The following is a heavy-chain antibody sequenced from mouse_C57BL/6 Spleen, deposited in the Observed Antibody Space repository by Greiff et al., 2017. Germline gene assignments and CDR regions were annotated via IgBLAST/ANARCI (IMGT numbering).Heavy chain of an antibody. CDR2: IDPYSGGT. CDR3: ARLDYDDFDV. J-gene: IGHJ1*03. D-gene: IGHD1-1*01. V-gene: IGHV1-72*01. Sequence: QVQLKQPGAELVKPGASVKLSCKASGYTFTSYWMHWVKQRPGRGLEWIGRIDPYSGGTKYNEKFKSKATLTVDKPSSTAYMQLSSLTSADSAVYSCARLDYDDFDVWGTGTTVTVSS. CDR1: GYTFTSYW.